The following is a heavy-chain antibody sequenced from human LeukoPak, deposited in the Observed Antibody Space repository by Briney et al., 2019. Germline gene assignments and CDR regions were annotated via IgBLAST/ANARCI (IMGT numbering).Heavy chain of an antibody. Sequence: GESLRLSCAASGFTFSSYAMSWVRQAPGKGLEWVSAISGSGGSTYYADSVKGRFTISRDNSKNTLYLQMNSLRAEDTAVYYCAKLWVVVITLYYFDYWGQGTLVTVSS. CDR1: GFTFSSYA. D-gene: IGHD3-22*01. J-gene: IGHJ4*02. CDR3: AKLWVVVITLYYFDY. CDR2: ISGSGGST. V-gene: IGHV3-23*01.